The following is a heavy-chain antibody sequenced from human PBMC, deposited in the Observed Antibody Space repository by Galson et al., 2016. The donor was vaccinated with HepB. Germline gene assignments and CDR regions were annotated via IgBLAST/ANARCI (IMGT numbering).Heavy chain of an antibody. CDR3: AREYFYCMDV. CDR1: GFTFRKYY. CDR2: INSGYST. Sequence: SLRLSCAASGFTFRKYYMTWVRQAPGKGLEWVSVINSGYSTNYAASVQGRFTISRDNSKSTLYLQMDSLRAEDTAVYYCAREYFYCMDVWGKGTTVTVSS. J-gene: IGHJ6*03. V-gene: IGHV3-53*01.